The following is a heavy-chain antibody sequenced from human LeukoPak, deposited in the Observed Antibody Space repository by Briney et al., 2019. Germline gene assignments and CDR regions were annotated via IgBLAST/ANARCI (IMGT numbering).Heavy chain of an antibody. D-gene: IGHD2-2*01. V-gene: IGHV2-5*01. Sequence: KLSGPALLHPTQTLTLTCTFAGFALSTSGGGVGLIRQPPGKALEWLALIYWNDYKTYSPSLKSRLTITKDTYTNQAVLTMTNMDPVDTATYYCAPSSGVPAGRIDPWGQGTLVTVSS. CDR2: IYWNDYK. CDR3: APSSGVPAGRIDP. CDR1: GFALSTSGGG. J-gene: IGHJ5*02.